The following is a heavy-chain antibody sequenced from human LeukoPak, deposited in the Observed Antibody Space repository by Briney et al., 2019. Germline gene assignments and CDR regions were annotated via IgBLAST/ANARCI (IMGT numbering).Heavy chain of an antibody. V-gene: IGHV1-69*13. CDR1: GGTFSSYA. D-gene: IGHD6-19*01. J-gene: IGHJ5*02. CDR3: ARVAGYSSGWYVYNWFDP. CDR2: IIPIFGTA. Sequence: SVKVSCKASGGTFSSYAISWVRQAPGQGLEWMGGIIPIFGTANYAQKFQGRVTITADESTSTAYKELRSLRSDDTAVYYCARVAGYSSGWYVYNWFDPWGQGTLVTVPS.